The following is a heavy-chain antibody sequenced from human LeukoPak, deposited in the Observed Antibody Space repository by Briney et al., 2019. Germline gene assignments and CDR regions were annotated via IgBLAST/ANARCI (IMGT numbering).Heavy chain of an antibody. CDR2: IYYSGST. CDR3: ARPAAGTDFWYFDL. J-gene: IGHJ2*01. Sequence: SETLSLTRTVSGGSISRSSHYWGWIRQPPGKGLEWIGSIYYSGSTYYNPSLKSRVTISIDTSKNQFSLKLSSVTAADTAVYYCARPAAGTDFWYFDLWARGTLVTVSS. D-gene: IGHD6-13*01. CDR1: GGSISRSSHY. V-gene: IGHV4-39*01.